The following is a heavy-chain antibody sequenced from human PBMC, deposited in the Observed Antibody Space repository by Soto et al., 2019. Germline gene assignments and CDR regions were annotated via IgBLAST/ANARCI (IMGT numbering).Heavy chain of an antibody. Sequence: PSETLSLTCAVYGGSFSGYYWSWIRPPPGKGLGWIREINHSGSTNYNPSLKSRVTISVDTSKNQFSLKLSSVTAADTAVYYCARGLPPSYSSGWSSRLHPHYFDYWGQGTLVTVSS. V-gene: IGHV4-34*01. CDR2: INHSGST. D-gene: IGHD6-19*01. J-gene: IGHJ4*02. CDR1: GGSFSGYY. CDR3: ARGLPPSYSSGWSSRLHPHYFDY.